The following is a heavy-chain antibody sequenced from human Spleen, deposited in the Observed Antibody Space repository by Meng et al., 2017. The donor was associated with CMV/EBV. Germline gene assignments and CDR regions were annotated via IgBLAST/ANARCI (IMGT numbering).Heavy chain of an antibody. J-gene: IGHJ4*02. D-gene: IGHD6-13*01. Sequence: GGSLRLSCAASGFTFSDHYMDWVRQAPGKGLEWVSYISGDSSMIYYADSVKGRFTISRDNAKNSPYLQMNGLRAEDTAVYYCARVPMAADGTTFDYWGQGNMVTVSS. V-gene: IGHV3-11*04. CDR1: GFTFSDHY. CDR2: ISGDSSMI. CDR3: ARVPMAADGTTFDY.